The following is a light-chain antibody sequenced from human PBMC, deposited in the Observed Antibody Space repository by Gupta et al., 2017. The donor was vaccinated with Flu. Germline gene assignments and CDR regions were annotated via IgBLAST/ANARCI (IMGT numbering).Light chain of an antibody. CDR3: QQSDSTPFT. V-gene: IGKV1-39*01. CDR1: QSISSY. J-gene: IGKJ3*01. Sequence: DIQMTQSPSSLSASVGDRVTITCRASQSISSYLNWYQQKPGKAPKLLIYAASSLQSGVLSRFSGSGSGTDFTLTISRLQPEDFATYYCQQSDSTPFTFGHGTKVDIK. CDR2: AAS.